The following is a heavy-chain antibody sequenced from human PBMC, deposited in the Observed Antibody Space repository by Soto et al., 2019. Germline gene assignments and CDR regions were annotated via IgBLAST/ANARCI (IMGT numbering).Heavy chain of an antibody. CDR3: ARVRSHYYDSSGFSYFDY. Sequence: GASVKVSCKASGYTFTSYYMHWVRQAPGQGLEWMGIINPSGGSTSYAQKFQGRVTMTRDTSTSTVYMELSSLRSEDTAVYYCARVRSHYYDSSGFSYFDYWGQGTLVTVSS. CDR2: INPSGGST. V-gene: IGHV1-46*01. D-gene: IGHD3-22*01. J-gene: IGHJ4*02. CDR1: GYTFTSYY.